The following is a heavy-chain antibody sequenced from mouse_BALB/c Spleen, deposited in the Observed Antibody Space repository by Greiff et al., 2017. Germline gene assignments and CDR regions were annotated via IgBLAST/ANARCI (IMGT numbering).Heavy chain of an antibody. J-gene: IGHJ4*01. CDR3: ASPDSSGYDYAMDY. Sequence: QVQLQQPGAELVKPGTSVKLSCKASGYNFTSYWINWVKLRPGQGLEWIGDIYPGSGSTNYNEKFKSKATLTVDTSSSTAYMQLSSLASEDSALYYCASPDSSGYDYAMDYWGQGTSVTVSS. D-gene: IGHD3-2*01. CDR2: IYPGSGST. V-gene: IGHV1-55*01. CDR1: GYNFTSYW.